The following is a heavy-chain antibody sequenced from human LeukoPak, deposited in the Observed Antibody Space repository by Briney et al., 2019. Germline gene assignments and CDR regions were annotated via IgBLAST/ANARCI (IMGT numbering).Heavy chain of an antibody. J-gene: IGHJ4*02. CDR1: GFPFYSYW. CDR3: ASSLGPLTEY. Sequence: SGGSLRLSCTASGFPFYSYWMTWVRQTPGKGLEWVANIRHDGSTKYYVDSVKGRFTISRDNAMNSLYLQMDSLRAEDTAVYYCASSLGPLTEYWGQGTLVTVSS. V-gene: IGHV3-7*01. D-gene: IGHD3-16*01. CDR2: IRHDGSTK.